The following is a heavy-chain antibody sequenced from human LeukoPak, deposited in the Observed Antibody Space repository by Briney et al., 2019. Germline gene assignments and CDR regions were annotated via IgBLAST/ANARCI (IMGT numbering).Heavy chain of an antibody. V-gene: IGHV3-23*01. Sequence: QPGGSLRLSCAASGFIYSHFAMSWVRQAPGKGLEWVSSISGTGSHTYYTDSVKGRFTISRGNSKNTVTLQMNSLRAEDTGIYFCAKLSVSDAPRLYYVHVCGKGTTVIISS. CDR3: AKLSVSDAPRLYYVHV. CDR2: ISGTGSHT. CDR1: GFIYSHFA. J-gene: IGHJ6*03. D-gene: IGHD5/OR15-5a*01.